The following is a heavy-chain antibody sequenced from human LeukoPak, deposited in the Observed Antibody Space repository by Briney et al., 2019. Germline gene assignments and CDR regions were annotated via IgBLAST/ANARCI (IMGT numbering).Heavy chain of an antibody. CDR2: INPSGGST. V-gene: IGHV1-46*01. CDR1: GYTFTTYY. J-gene: IGHJ4*02. CDR3: ARDARGYSYGWDY. D-gene: IGHD5-18*01. Sequence: ASVKVSCKASGYTFTTYYIHWVRQAPGQGLEWMGIINPSGGSTSYAQKFQGRVSMTRDTSTRTVDMELSSLRSEDTAVYYCARDARGYSYGWDYWGQGTLVTVSS.